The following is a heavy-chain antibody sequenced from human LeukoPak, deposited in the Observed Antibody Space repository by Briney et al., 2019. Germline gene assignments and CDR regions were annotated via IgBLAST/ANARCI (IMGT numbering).Heavy chain of an antibody. Sequence: SVKVSCKASGGTFSSYAISWVRQAPGQGLEWMGGIIPIFGTANYAQKFQGRVTITADESTSTAYMELSGLRSEDTAVYYCARREGIAAAGDWFDPWGQGTLVTVSS. V-gene: IGHV1-69*13. CDR3: ARREGIAAAGDWFDP. D-gene: IGHD6-13*01. CDR2: IIPIFGTA. CDR1: GGTFSSYA. J-gene: IGHJ5*02.